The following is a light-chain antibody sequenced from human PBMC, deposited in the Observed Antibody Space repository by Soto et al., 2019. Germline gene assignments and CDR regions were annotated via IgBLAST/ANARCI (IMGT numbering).Light chain of an antibody. Sequence: EIVMTQSPATLSVSPGERATLSCRASQSVSSNLAWYQQAPGQAPRLLIYHASTRATGIPARFSGSGSGTEFTLTISSLQSEDFAVYYCQQYNNWPPGTFGGGTKVEIK. J-gene: IGKJ4*01. CDR3: QQYNNWPPGT. CDR1: QSVSSN. CDR2: HAS. V-gene: IGKV3-15*01.